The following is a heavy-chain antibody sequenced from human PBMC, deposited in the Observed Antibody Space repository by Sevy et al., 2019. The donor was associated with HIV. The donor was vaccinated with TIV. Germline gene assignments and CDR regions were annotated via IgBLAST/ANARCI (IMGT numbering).Heavy chain of an antibody. V-gene: IGHV3-23*01. Sequence: GGSLRLSCAASGFTFSTYAMSWVRQAPGKGLEWVSVISGSGGDTYYADSVKGRFTISRDNSKNTLYLQMNSLRAEDTAVYYCARSGGSYDYGMDVWGQGTTVTVSS. CDR1: GFTFSTYA. D-gene: IGHD1-26*01. J-gene: IGHJ6*02. CDR3: ARSGGSYDYGMDV. CDR2: ISGSGGDT.